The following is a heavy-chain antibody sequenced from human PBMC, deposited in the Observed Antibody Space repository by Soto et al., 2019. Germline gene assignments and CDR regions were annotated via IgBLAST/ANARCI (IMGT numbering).Heavy chain of an antibody. Sequence: LRLSCAASGFTFSNFGMHWVRQAPGKGLEWVALISYDGSNKYYADSVKGRFTISRDSTKNTLSLQINSLRAEDSAVYYCAKDLHSSGWAAYNFDYWGQGTLVTVSS. CDR1: GFTFSNFG. V-gene: IGHV3-30*18. J-gene: IGHJ4*02. D-gene: IGHD6-25*01. CDR2: ISYDGSNK. CDR3: AKDLHSSGWAAYNFDY.